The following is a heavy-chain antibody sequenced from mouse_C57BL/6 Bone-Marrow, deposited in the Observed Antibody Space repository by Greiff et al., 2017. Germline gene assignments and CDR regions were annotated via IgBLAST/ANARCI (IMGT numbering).Heavy chain of an antibody. CDR3: AREGRWYFDV. V-gene: IGHV1-64*01. J-gene: IGHJ1*03. CDR2: IHPNSGST. CDR1: GYTFTSYW. Sequence: VQLQQPGAELVKPGASVKLSCKASGYTFTSYWMHWVKQRPGQGLEWTGRIHPNSGSTNYNEKFKSKATLTVDKSSITAYMQLSRLTSVDSAVYYCAREGRWYFDVWGTGTTVTVST.